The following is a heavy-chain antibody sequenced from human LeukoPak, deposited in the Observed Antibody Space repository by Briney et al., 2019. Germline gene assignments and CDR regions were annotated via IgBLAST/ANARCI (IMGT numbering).Heavy chain of an antibody. CDR1: GFTFSSYW. CDR3: ARGSYAYYYYYYMDV. V-gene: IGHV3-7*01. J-gene: IGHJ6*03. D-gene: IGHD2-2*01. Sequence: GGSLRLSCAASGFTFSSYWMSWVRQAPGKGLEWVANIKQDGSEKYYVDSVKGRFTISRDNAKNSLYLQMNSLRAEDTAVYYCARGSYAYYYYYYMDVWGKGTTVTVSS. CDR2: IKQDGSEK.